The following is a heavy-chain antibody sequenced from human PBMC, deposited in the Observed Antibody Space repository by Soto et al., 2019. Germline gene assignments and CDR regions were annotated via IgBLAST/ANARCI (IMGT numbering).Heavy chain of an antibody. Sequence: SETLSLTCAVYGGSFSGYYWSWIRQPPGKGLEWFWEIIHVGSTNYTPSLKIRFTISVDPSKILFSLKLSFVPAADRVVFYCARGEPIDNWNYSLGWFDPWGQGTLVTVS. CDR1: GGSFSGYY. J-gene: IGHJ5*02. V-gene: IGHV4-34*01. D-gene: IGHD1-7*01. CDR2: IIHVGST. CDR3: ARGEPIDNWNYSLGWFDP.